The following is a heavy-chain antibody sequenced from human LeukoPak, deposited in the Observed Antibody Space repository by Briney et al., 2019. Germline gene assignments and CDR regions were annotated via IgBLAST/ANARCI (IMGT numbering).Heavy chain of an antibody. CDR1: GFTFSSYA. J-gene: IGHJ4*02. D-gene: IGHD1-14*01. CDR3: ASVAKSDHYYFDY. V-gene: IGHV3-30*14. Sequence: PGGSLRLSCAASGFTFSSYAMHWVRQAPGKGLEWVAVISYDGSNKYYANSVKGRFTISRDNSKNTLYLQMNSLRAEDTAVYYCASVAKSDHYYFDYWGQGTLVTVSS. CDR2: ISYDGSNK.